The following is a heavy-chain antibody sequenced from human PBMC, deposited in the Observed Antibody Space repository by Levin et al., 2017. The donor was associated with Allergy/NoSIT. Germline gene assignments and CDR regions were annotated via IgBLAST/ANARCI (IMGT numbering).Heavy chain of an antibody. J-gene: IGHJ4*02. CDR3: ARGNFVVVPDDC. CDR2: IRQDGNEK. V-gene: IGHV3-7*01. Sequence: GESLKISCAASGFIFNTFWMSWVRQAPGKGLEWVANIRQDGNEKYYVDSVKGRFTISRDNAKNSLFLQMSSLRAEDTAVYYCARGNFVVVPDDCWGQGTLVTVSS. CDR1: GFIFNTFW. D-gene: IGHD2-21*02.